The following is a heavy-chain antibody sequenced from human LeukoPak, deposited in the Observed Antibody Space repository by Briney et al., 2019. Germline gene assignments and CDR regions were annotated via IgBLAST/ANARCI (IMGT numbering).Heavy chain of an antibody. Sequence: GGSLRLSCAASGLTFSSYAMSWVRQGPGKRLEWVSTISGSGDTTSYADSVKGRFTISRDNSKNTLDLQMNSLRADDTAVYYCAKRWGNSYYYYMDVWGKGTTVTVSS. V-gene: IGHV3-23*01. CDR2: ISGSGDTT. CDR1: GLTFSSYA. D-gene: IGHD2-8*02. CDR3: AKRWGNSYYYYMDV. J-gene: IGHJ6*03.